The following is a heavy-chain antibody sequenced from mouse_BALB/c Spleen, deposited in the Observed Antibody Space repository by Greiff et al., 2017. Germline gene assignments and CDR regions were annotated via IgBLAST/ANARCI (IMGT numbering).Heavy chain of an antibody. V-gene: IGHV5-6-5*01. CDR3: ARTGTATPDY. CDR1: GFTFSSYA. Sequence: EVKLVESGGGLVKPGGSLKLSCAASGFTFSSYAMSWVRQTPEKRLEWVASISSGGSTYYPDSVKGRFTISRDNARNILYLQMSSLRSEDTAMYYCARTGTATPDYWGQGTTLTVSS. J-gene: IGHJ2*01. D-gene: IGHD1-2*01. CDR2: ISSGGST.